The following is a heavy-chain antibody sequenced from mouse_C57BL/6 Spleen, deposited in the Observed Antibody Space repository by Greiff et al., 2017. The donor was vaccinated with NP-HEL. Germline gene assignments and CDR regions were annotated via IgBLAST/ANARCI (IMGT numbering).Heavy chain of an antibody. CDR2: ISSGSSTI. CDR1: GFTFSDYG. CDR3: AREKIYDGYYATFAY. V-gene: IGHV5-17*01. Sequence: EVKLMESGGGLVKPGGSLKLSCAASGFTFSDYGMHWVRQAPEKGLEWVAYISSGSSTIYYADTVKGRFTISRDNAKNTLFLQMTSLRSEDTAMYFCAREKIYDGYYATFAYWGQGTLVTVSA. J-gene: IGHJ3*01. D-gene: IGHD2-3*01.